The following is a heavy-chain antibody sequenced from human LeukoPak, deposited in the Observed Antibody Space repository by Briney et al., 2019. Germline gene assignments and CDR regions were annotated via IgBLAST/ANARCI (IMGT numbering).Heavy chain of an antibody. J-gene: IGHJ6*02. Sequence: PSQTLSLTCTVSGGSISSGGYYWSWIRQHPGKGLEWIGYIYYSGSTYYNPSLKSRVTISVDTSKNQFSLKLSSGTAADTAVYYCARHYCGGDCYHYYYYGMDVWGQGTTVTVSS. V-gene: IGHV4-31*03. D-gene: IGHD2-21*02. CDR2: IYYSGST. CDR3: ARHYCGGDCYHYYYYGMDV. CDR1: GGSISSGGYY.